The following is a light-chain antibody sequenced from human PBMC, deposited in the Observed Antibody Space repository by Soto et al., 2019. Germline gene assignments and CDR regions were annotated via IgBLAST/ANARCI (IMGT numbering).Light chain of an antibody. J-gene: IGKJ5*01. CDR2: KVS. Sequence: DVVLTQSPLSLPVTLGQPASISCRSSQSLVYSDGNTYLSWIQQRPGQSPRRLIYKVSNRDSGVPDRFSGSGSGTDLTLRISGVEAEDVGLYFCMQVSHWLTTFGQGTRLEIK. V-gene: IGKV2-30*01. CDR3: MQVSHWLTT. CDR1: QSLVYSDGNTY.